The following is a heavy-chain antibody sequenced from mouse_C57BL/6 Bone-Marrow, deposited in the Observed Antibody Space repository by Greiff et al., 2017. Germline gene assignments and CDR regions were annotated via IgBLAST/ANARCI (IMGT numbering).Heavy chain of an antibody. CDR3: TCKTGYYYAMDY. CDR2: IDPEDGDT. J-gene: IGHJ4*01. V-gene: IGHV14-1*01. Sequence: EVQLQQSGAELVRPGASVKLSCTASGFNIKDYYMHWVKQRPEQGLEWIGRIDPEDGDTEYAPKFQGKATMTADTSSNTAYLQLSSLTSEDTAVYYCTCKTGYYYAMDYWGQGTSVTVSS. CDR1: GFNIKDYY.